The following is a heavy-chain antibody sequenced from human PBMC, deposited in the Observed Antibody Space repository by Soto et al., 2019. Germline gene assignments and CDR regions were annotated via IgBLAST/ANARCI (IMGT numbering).Heavy chain of an antibody. V-gene: IGHV3-23*01. J-gene: IGHJ4*02. CDR1: VFTFSSYA. D-gene: IGHD6-19*01. CDR3: ARRTSGWYLDY. CDR2: ISGSGDST. Sequence: EVQLLESGGGLVQPGGSLRLSCAASVFTFSSYAMSWVRQAPGKGLEWVSVISGSGDSTYYADSVKGRFTISRDNSKNTLYLQMNSLRAEDTAVYYCARRTSGWYLDYWGQGTLVTVSS.